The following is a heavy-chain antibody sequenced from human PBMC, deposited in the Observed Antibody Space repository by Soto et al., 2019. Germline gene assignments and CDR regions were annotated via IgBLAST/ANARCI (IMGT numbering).Heavy chain of an antibody. D-gene: IGHD2-15*01. CDR1: GFSFSDHY. CDR3: ARVPLVASAAAPRGWFDP. CDR2: IRNKANSYAT. V-gene: IGHV3-72*01. Sequence: EMQLVESGGDLVQPGGSLRLSCAASGFSFSDHYMDWVRQAPGKGLEWVGRIRNKANSYATEYAASVKGRFTISRDDSTISLYLQMNSLKTEDTAVYYCARVPLVASAAAPRGWFDPWGQGTLVTVSS. J-gene: IGHJ5*02.